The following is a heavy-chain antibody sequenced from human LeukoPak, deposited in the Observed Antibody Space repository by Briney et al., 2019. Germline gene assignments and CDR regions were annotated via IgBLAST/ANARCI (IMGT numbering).Heavy chain of an antibody. J-gene: IGHJ5*02. D-gene: IGHD3-10*01. Sequence: RASVKVSCKVSGYTLTELSMHWVRQAPGKGLEWMGGFDPEDGETIYAQKFQGRVTMTEDTSTDTAYMELSSLRSEDTAVYYCATVPPEAGRNWFDPWGQGTLVTVSS. CDR2: FDPEDGET. CDR1: GYTLTELS. CDR3: ATVPPEAGRNWFDP. V-gene: IGHV1-24*01.